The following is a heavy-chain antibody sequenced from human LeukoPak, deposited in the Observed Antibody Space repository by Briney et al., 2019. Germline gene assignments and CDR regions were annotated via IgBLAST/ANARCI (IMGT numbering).Heavy chain of an antibody. Sequence: SETLSLTCTVSGGSISSYYWSWIRQPPGKGLEWIGYIYYSGSTNYNPSLKSRVTISVDTSKNQFSLKLSSVTAADTAVYYCARECRSWYLTPPGLSDYYYMDVWGKGTTVTVSS. CDR3: ARECRSWYLTPPGLSDYYYMDV. CDR2: IYYSGST. J-gene: IGHJ6*03. D-gene: IGHD6-13*01. CDR1: GGSISSYY. V-gene: IGHV4-59*01.